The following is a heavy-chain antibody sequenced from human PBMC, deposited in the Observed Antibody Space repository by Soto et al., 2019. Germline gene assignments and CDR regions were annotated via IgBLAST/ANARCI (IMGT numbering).Heavy chain of an antibody. CDR1: GGSFSGYY. D-gene: IGHD3-10*01. Sequence: SETLSLTCAVYGGSFSGYYWSWIRQPPGKGLEWIGEINHSGSTNYNPSLKSRVTISVDTSKNQFSLKLSSVTAADTAVYYCARGYYYGSGSFDYWGQGTLVTFSS. CDR2: INHSGST. J-gene: IGHJ4*02. CDR3: ARGYYYGSGSFDY. V-gene: IGHV4-34*01.